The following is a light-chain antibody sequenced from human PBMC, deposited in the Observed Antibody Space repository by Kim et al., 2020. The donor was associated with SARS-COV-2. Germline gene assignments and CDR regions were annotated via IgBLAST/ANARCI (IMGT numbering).Light chain of an antibody. CDR2: QDN. J-gene: IGLJ2*01. Sequence: SVSVSPERTASITCSGDKLGEGYVCWYQQKPGQSPVLVICQDNKRPSGIPERFSGSNSGNTATLTISGTQAIDEADYWCQVGDSKVFGGGTQLTVL. V-gene: IGLV3-1*01. CDR3: QVGDSKV. CDR1: KLGEGY.